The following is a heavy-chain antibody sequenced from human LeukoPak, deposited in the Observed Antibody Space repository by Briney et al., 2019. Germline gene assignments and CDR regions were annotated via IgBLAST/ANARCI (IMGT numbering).Heavy chain of an antibody. V-gene: IGHV4-39*01. CDR1: GGSISSSSYY. CDR2: IYYSGST. CDR3: ARHWEVVVAATLQFNWFDP. D-gene: IGHD2-15*01. Sequence: SETLSLTCTVSGGSISSSSYYWGWMRQPPGKGLEWIGSIYYSGSTYYNPSLKSRVTISVDTSKNQFSLKLSSVTAADTAVYYCARHWEVVVAATLQFNWFDPWGQGTLVTVSS. J-gene: IGHJ5*02.